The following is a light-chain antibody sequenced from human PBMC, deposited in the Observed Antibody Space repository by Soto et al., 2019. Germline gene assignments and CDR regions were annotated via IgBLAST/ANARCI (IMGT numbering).Light chain of an antibody. CDR1: QSISSW. Sequence: DIQMTQSPSTLSASVGDRVTITCRASQSISSWLAWYQQKPGKAPKLLIYDASNLESGVPSRFSGGGSGTDFTLTISRLEPEDSAVYYCQQYGSSPTWTFGQGTKVDIK. J-gene: IGKJ1*01. CDR2: DAS. CDR3: QQYGSSPTWT. V-gene: IGKV1-5*01.